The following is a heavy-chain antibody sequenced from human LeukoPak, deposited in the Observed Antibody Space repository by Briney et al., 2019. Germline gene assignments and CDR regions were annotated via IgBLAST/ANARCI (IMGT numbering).Heavy chain of an antibody. Sequence: SETLSLTCTVSGGSISSYYWSWIRQPPGKGLEWIGYIYYSGSTNYNPSLKSRVTISVDTSKNQFSLKLSSVTAADTAVYYCAKGAQGYSYGYKALYYYYYMDVWGKGTTVTVSS. CDR1: GGSISSYY. CDR2: IYYSGST. J-gene: IGHJ6*03. V-gene: IGHV4-59*01. D-gene: IGHD5-18*01. CDR3: AKGAQGYSYGYKALYYYYYMDV.